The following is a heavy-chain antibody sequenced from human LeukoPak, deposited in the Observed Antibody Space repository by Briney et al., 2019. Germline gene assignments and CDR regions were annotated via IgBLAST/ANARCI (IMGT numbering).Heavy chain of an antibody. D-gene: IGHD3-10*01. J-gene: IGHJ4*02. CDR2: IYNSGST. Sequence: SETLSLTCTVSGGSISSYYWSWIRQPAGKGLEWIGRIYNSGSTNYNTNYNPSLTSRVTMSVDTSKNQFSLKLNSVSAADTAVYFCASAIWYGSGTTAFDYWGQRTLVTVSP. CDR1: GGSISSYY. V-gene: IGHV4-4*07. CDR3: ASAIWYGSGTTAFDY.